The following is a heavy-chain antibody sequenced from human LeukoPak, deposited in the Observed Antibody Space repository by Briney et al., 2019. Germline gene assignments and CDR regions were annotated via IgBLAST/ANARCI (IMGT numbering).Heavy chain of an antibody. V-gene: IGHV4-59*12. CDR2: MHNGVHT. CDR3: AATIKRDYGDTNLDY. D-gene: IGHD4/OR15-4a*01. J-gene: IGHJ4*02. Sequence: SSETLSLTCTLPVDSISRSNRCWIRQPLRKVLPPLGYMHNGVHTNYNPSLKSRVTISGDTSKNQLSLKLTSVTAADTAVYYCAATIKRDYGDTNLDYWGQGTLVTVPS. CDR1: VDSISRSN.